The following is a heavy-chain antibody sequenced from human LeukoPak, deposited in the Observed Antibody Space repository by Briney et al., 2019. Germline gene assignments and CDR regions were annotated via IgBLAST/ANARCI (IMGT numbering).Heavy chain of an antibody. J-gene: IGHJ6*03. V-gene: IGHV4-38-2*02. D-gene: IGHD6-13*01. CDR3: ARTTEAHSWRTRYYDYYMDV. CDR2: IYHSGSA. CDR1: GYSISSGYY. Sequence: SETLSLTCTVSGYSISSGYYWGWIRQPPGKGLEWIGSIYHSGSAYYYPSLKSRVTISVDTSKNQFSLKLSSVTAADTAVYYCARTTEAHSWRTRYYDYYMDVWGKGTTDTVSS.